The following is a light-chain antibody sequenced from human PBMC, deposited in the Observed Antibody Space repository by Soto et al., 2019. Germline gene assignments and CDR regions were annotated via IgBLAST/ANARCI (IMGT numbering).Light chain of an antibody. CDR3: SSYAGSNNFV. CDR2: EVS. V-gene: IGLV2-8*01. Sequence: QSVLTQPPSASGSPGQSVTISCTGTSSDVGGYNYVSWYQQHAGKAPKVMIYEVSKRPSGVPDRFSGSKSGNTASLTVSGLQAEDEADYYCSSYAGSNNFVFGTGTKLTVL. CDR1: SSDVGGYNY. J-gene: IGLJ1*01.